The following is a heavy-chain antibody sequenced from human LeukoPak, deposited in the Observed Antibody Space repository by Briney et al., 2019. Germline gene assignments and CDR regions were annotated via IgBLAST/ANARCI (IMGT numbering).Heavy chain of an antibody. V-gene: IGHV3-23*01. J-gene: IGHJ4*02. CDR1: GFTFSSYA. Sequence: GGSLRLSCAASGFTFSSYAMSWVRQAPGKGLEWVSAISGSGDSTYYADSVKGRFAISRDNSKNTLYLQMNSLRAEDTAVYYCAKDPGHYFDYWGQGTLVTVSS. CDR3: AKDPGHYFDY. CDR2: ISGSGDST. D-gene: IGHD7-27*01.